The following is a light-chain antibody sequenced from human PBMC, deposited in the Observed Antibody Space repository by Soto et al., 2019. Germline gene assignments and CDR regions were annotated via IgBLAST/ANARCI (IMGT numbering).Light chain of an antibody. CDR3: QRYNNWPLT. CDR1: QSISGK. Sequence: EIVMTQSPAILSVSPGERATLSCRASQSISGKLAWYQQKPGQAPRLLIYGTSTRATGIPARFSGSGSGTEFTLTISSLQSEDFAVYYCQRYNNWPLTFGGGTKVESK. CDR2: GTS. V-gene: IGKV3-15*01. J-gene: IGKJ4*01.